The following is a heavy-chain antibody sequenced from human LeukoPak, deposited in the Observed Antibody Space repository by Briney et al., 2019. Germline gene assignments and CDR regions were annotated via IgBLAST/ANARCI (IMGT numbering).Heavy chain of an antibody. Sequence: PSETLSLTCTVSGGSISSYYWSWIRQPPGKGLEWIGYIYYSGSTNYNPSLKSRVTISVDTSKNQFSLELSSVTAADTAVYYCARGGDTAMVLNWGQGTLVTVSS. D-gene: IGHD5-18*01. V-gene: IGHV4-59*01. J-gene: IGHJ4*02. CDR1: GGSISSYY. CDR2: IYYSGST. CDR3: ARGGDTAMVLN.